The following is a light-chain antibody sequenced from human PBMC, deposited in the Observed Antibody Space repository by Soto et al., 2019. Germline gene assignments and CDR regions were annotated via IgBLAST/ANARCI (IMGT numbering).Light chain of an antibody. J-gene: IGKJ2*01. V-gene: IGKV3-20*01. CDR2: GAS. Sequence: EIVLTQSPGTLSLSPGERATLSCRASQSVSSSYLAWYQHKPGQAPRLLIYGASTRATGIPDRFSGSGSGTDFTLTISRLEPEDFAVYYCQQYGSSPPYTCGQGTKLEIK. CDR3: QQYGSSPPYT. CDR1: QSVSSSY.